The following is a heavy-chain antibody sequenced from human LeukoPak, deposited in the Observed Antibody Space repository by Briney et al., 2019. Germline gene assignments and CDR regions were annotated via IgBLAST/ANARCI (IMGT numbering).Heavy chain of an antibody. CDR2: ISGSGGST. V-gene: IGHV3-23*01. CDR3: AKVMTRTMVRGVPPSDY. CDR1: GFTFSSYA. Sequence: GGSLRLSCAASGFTFSSYAMSWVRQAPGKGLEWVSAISGSGGSTYYADPVKGRFTISRDNSKNTLYLQMNSLRAEDTAVYYCAKVMTRTMVRGVPPSDYWGQGTLVTVSS. D-gene: IGHD3-10*01. J-gene: IGHJ4*02.